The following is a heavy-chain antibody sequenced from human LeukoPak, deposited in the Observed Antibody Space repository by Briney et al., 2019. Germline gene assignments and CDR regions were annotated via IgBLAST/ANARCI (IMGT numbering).Heavy chain of an antibody. V-gene: IGHV3-7*01. CDR3: ARDMTMDQGSGLFDY. Sequence: GGSLRLSCAASGFTFSNAWMSWVRQAPGKGLEWVANIKQDGSEKYYVDSVKGRFTISRDNAKNSLYLQMNSLRAEDTAVYYCARDMTMDQGSGLFDYWGQGTLVTVSS. CDR1: GFTFSNAW. J-gene: IGHJ4*02. D-gene: IGHD4/OR15-4a*01. CDR2: IKQDGSEK.